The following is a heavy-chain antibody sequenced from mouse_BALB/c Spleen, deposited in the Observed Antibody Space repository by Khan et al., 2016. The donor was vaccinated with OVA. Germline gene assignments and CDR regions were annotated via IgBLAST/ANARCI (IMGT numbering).Heavy chain of an antibody. CDR1: GYSITRDYA. V-gene: IGHV3-2*02. Sequence: EVQLQESGPGLVKPSQSLSLTCTVTGYSITRDYAWNWIRQFPGNKLEWMGYISYSGRTSYNPSLKSRISITRSTSKNQFFLPLNSVTTEDTATNYWARAVTSNTVVATDFDYWGQGTTLTASA. CDR3: ARAVTSNTVVATDFDY. J-gene: IGHJ2*01. CDR2: ISYSGRT. D-gene: IGHD1-1*01.